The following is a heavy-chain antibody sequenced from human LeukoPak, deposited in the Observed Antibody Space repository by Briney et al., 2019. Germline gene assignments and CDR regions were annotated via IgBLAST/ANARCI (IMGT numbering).Heavy chain of an antibody. CDR2: IYSGGST. Sequence: GGSLRVSCEASGFTVSSNYMSWVRQAPGKGLEWVSVIYSGGSTYYADSVKGRFTISRHNSKNTLYLQMNSLRAEDTAVYYCARVASSGWYPNWFDPWGQGTLVTVSS. CDR3: ARVASSGWYPNWFDP. CDR1: GFTVSSNY. J-gene: IGHJ5*02. D-gene: IGHD6-19*01. V-gene: IGHV3-53*04.